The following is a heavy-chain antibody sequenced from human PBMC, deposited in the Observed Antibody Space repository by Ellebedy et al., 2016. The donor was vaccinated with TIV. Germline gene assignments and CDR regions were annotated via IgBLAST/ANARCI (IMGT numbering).Heavy chain of an antibody. Sequence: GGSLRLSXAASGFTFSGRAMHWVRQAPGKGLEWVAFISFDGRNQSYAESVKGRFTIARDNSQNTLFLQMNSLGGEDTAVYYCVRDDDRTNHLDQIYYFDNWGRGTLVTVSS. J-gene: IGHJ4*02. CDR1: GFTFSGRA. V-gene: IGHV3-30-3*01. D-gene: IGHD1-14*01. CDR3: VRDDDRTNHLDQIYYFDN. CDR2: ISFDGRNQ.